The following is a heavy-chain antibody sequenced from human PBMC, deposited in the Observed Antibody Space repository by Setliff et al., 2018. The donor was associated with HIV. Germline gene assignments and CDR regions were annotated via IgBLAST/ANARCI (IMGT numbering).Heavy chain of an antibody. D-gene: IGHD3-3*01. V-gene: IGHV4-34*01. J-gene: IGHJ4*01. Sequence: PSETLSLTCAVYGGSFNGHYWAWIRQSPGKGLEWIGEINHNGLTTYNPALTGRVIMSVETSKNQFSLKLTSVTAADTAIYYCARGRDYTGSWFRPFYLDFWGHGNLVTVSS. CDR1: GGSFNGHY. CDR3: ARGRDYTGSWFRPFYLDF. CDR2: INHNGLT.